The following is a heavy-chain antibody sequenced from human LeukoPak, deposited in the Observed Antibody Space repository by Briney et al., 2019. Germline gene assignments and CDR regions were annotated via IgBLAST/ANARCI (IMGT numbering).Heavy chain of an antibody. CDR3: MDTAVG. CDR1: GFDVSRYY. D-gene: IGHD5-18*01. CDR2: IYSDGST. Sequence: HPGGSLRLSCAASGFDVSRYYMTWVRQPPGKGLEWVSVIYSDGSTYYADSVKGRFTISRDNSKNTVYLQMNRLRVEDTDVYSCMDTAVGWGQGTLVTVSS. V-gene: IGHV3-53*05. J-gene: IGHJ4*02.